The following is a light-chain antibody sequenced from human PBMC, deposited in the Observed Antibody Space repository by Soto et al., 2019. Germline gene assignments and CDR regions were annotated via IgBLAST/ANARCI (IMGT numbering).Light chain of an antibody. CDR3: QQYGSSPT. J-gene: IGKJ1*01. CDR2: DVS. CDR1: QSVSSSY. Sequence: EIVLTQSPGTLSLSPGERATLSCRSSQSVSSSYLAWYQQKPDQAPRLPIYDVSGRATGIPDRFSGSGSGTDFTLTISRLEPEDFAVYYCQQYGSSPTFGQGTKVE. V-gene: IGKV3-20*01.